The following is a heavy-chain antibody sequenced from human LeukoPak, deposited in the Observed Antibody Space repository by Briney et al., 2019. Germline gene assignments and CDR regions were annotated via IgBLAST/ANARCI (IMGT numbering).Heavy chain of an antibody. D-gene: IGHD3-10*01. CDR1: GYTFTSYG. CDR3: AKGTRVVRGVISFYYYYMDV. V-gene: IGHV1-18*01. J-gene: IGHJ6*03. Sequence: ASVKVSCKASGYTFTSYGISWVRQAPGQGLEWMGWISAYNGNTNYAQKLQGRVTMTRNTSISTAYMELSSLRSEDTAVYYCAKGTRVVRGVISFYYYYMDVWGKGTTVTISS. CDR2: ISAYNGNT.